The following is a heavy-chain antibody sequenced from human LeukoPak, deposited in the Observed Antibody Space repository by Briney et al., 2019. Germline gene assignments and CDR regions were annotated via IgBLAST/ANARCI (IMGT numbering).Heavy chain of an antibody. V-gene: IGHV4-39*07. CDR1: GGSISSSSYY. CDR2: IYYSGST. CDR3: ARDGGEGYYDILTGYYNL. J-gene: IGHJ4*02. Sequence: PSETLSLTCTVSGGSISSSSYYWGWIRQPPGKGLEWIGTIYYSGSTYYNPSLKSRVTISVDTSTNQFSLKLSSVTAADTAVYYCARDGGEGYYDILTGYYNLWGQGTLVTVSS. D-gene: IGHD3-9*01.